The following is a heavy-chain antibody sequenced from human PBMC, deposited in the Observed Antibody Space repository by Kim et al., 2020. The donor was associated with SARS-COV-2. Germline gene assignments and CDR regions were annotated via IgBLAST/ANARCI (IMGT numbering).Heavy chain of an antibody. CDR1: GYSFAIYW. J-gene: IGHJ5*02. CDR3: ARGGRGARSSRFDP. CDR2: IYPDDSDT. Sequence: GESLKISCKSSGYSFAIYWIAWVRQMPGKGLEWMGIIYPDDSDTRYSPSFQGQVTISADKSISTTYLHWSSLKASDTAMYYCARGGRGARSSRFDPWGQGTLVTVSS. D-gene: IGHD2-15*01. V-gene: IGHV5-51*01.